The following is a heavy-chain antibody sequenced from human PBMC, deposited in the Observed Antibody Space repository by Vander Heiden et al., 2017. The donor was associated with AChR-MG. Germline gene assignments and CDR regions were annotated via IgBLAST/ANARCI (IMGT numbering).Heavy chain of an antibody. CDR2: IIPIFGTA. CDR1: GGTFSSYA. J-gene: IGHJ4*02. D-gene: IGHD3-22*01. CDR3: ARDRYYDSSGYSLIFDY. Sequence: QVQLVQSGAEVKKPGSSMKVSCKASGGTFSSYAISWVRQAPGQGLEWMGGIIPIFGTANYAQKFQGRVTITADKSTSTAYMELSSLRSEDKAVYYCARDRYYDSSGYSLIFDYWGQGTRVTVSS. V-gene: IGHV1-69*06.